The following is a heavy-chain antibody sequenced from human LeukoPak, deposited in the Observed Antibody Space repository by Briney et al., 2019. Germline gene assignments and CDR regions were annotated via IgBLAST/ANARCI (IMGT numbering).Heavy chain of an antibody. CDR1: GFTFSSYG. CDR3: ASFLRGIDYGDYEADNFQH. CDR2: IRYDGSNK. D-gene: IGHD4-17*01. J-gene: IGHJ1*01. V-gene: IGHV3-30*02. Sequence: GGSLRLSCAASGFTFSSYGMHWVRQAPGKGLEWVAFIRYDGSNKYNADSVKGRFTISRDNSKNTLYLQMNSLRSEDTAVYYCASFLRGIDYGDYEADNFQHWGQGTLVTVSS.